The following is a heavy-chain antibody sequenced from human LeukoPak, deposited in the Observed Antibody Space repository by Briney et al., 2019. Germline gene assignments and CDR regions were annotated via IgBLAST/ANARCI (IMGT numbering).Heavy chain of an antibody. D-gene: IGHD5-24*01. V-gene: IGHV6-1*01. J-gene: IGHJ4*02. Sequence: SQTLSLTCAISGDSVSRNSVAWNWVRQSPSRGLEWLGRTYYRSWWYYDYAVSVKSRITINPDTSKNQFSLKLSSVTAADTAVYYCARGGRRDGYNRWGQGTLVTVSS. CDR3: ARGGRRDGYNR. CDR2: TYYRSWWYY. CDR1: GDSVSRNSVA.